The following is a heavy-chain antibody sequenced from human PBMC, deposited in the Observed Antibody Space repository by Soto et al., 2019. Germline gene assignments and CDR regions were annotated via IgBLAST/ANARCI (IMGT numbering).Heavy chain of an antibody. V-gene: IGHV1-46*01. D-gene: IGHD5-12*01. CDR2: INPSGGSI. CDR3: ARDRGYSGYDSYYYYCGMDV. CDR1: GYTFTRYY. Sequence: AAGEVCCKASGYTFTRYYMHWVLQAPVQGLEWMRIINPSGGSISYAQKFQGRVTMTRDKSTSTVYMELSSLRSEDTAVYYCARDRGYSGYDSYYYYCGMDVWGQGATVTVSS. J-gene: IGHJ6*02.